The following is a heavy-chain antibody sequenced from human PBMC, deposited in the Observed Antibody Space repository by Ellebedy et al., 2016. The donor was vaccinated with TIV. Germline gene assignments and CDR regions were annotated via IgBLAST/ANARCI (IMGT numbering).Heavy chain of an antibody. V-gene: IGHV1-69*13. J-gene: IGHJ6*02. CDR2: IIPIFGTA. CDR1: GGTFSSYA. CDR3: ARGTVAGTPYYYYGMDV. D-gene: IGHD6-19*01. Sequence: ASVKVSCKASGGTFSSYAISWVRQAPGQGRGWMGGIIPIFGTANYAQKFQGRVTITADESTSTAYMELSSLRSEDTAVYYCARGTVAGTPYYYYGMDVWGQGTTVTVSS.